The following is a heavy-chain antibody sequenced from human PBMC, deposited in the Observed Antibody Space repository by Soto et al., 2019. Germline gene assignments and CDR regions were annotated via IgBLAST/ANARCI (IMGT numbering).Heavy chain of an antibody. J-gene: IGHJ6*03. CDR3: ATWGVAASSSSYYYYMDV. Sequence: SVKVSCKASGGTFSSYTISWVRQAPGQGLEWMGRIIPILGIANYAQKFQGRVTITADKSTSTAYMELSSLRSEDTAVYYCATWGVAASSSSYYYYMDVWGKGTTVTVSS. D-gene: IGHD2-15*01. CDR2: IIPILGIA. CDR1: GGTFSSYT. V-gene: IGHV1-69*02.